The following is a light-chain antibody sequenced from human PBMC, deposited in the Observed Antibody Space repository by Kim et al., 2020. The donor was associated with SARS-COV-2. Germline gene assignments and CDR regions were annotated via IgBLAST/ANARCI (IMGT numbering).Light chain of an antibody. CDR1: RSEI. CDR2: PYN. J-gene: IGLJ3*02. Sequence: QSVLTQPPSASGTPGQTVTIFCSGSRSEIWYQQLPKRAPRLLIYPYNQRPSGVPDRFSASTSDTSASLAISGLQFEDEAVCYCATWDGRVSAWVFGG. CDR3: ATWDGRVSAWV. V-gene: IGLV1-44*01.